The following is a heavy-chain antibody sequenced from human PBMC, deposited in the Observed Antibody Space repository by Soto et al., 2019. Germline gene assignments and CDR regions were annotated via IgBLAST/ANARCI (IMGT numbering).Heavy chain of an antibody. CDR2: ITTSGGNT. CDR3: AGRYCTNGVCYTNYYYYIDV. Sequence: EVQLLESGGGLVQPGGSLRLSCAASGFTFSTYAMSWVRQAPGKGLEWVSTITTSGGNTYYADSVQGRFTISRDNSKNTLYLQMNSLRAEDTALYYCAGRYCTNGVCYTNYYYYIDVWGKGTTVTVSS. J-gene: IGHJ6*03. CDR1: GFTFSTYA. D-gene: IGHD2-8*01. V-gene: IGHV3-23*01.